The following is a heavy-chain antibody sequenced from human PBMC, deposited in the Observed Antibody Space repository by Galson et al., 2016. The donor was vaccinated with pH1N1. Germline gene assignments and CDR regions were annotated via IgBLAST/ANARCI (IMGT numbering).Heavy chain of an antibody. J-gene: IGHJ4*02. CDR3: TRDLGRRREF. V-gene: IGHV1-46*01. CDR1: GYTFTTSY. D-gene: IGHD1-26*01. CDR2: IDPSGGGT. Sequence: SVKVSCKASGYTFTTSYIHWVRQAPGEGLEWMGVIDPSGGGTTYAQKLQARVTMTRDTSTNTVYLDLTRLKSEDTSVYYCTRDLGRRREFWGQGTLVTVSS.